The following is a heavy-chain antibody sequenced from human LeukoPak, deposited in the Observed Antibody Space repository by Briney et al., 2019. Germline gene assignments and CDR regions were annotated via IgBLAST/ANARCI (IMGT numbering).Heavy chain of an antibody. D-gene: IGHD2-15*01. CDR3: ARYYCRGTCYHFDY. CDR2: IYSSGST. Sequence: TTSETLSLTCTVSGGSISGYYWSWIRQPPVKGLEWIGYIYSSGSTKYSPSLKSRVTMSVDTSENQFSLKLTSVTAADTAVYYCARYYCRGTCYHFDYWGQGTLVTVSS. J-gene: IGHJ4*02. CDR1: GGSISGYY. V-gene: IGHV4-59*08.